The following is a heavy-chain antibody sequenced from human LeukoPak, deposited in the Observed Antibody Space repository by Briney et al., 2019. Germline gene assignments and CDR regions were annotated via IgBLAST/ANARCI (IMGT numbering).Heavy chain of an antibody. Sequence: GRSLRLSCAASGFTFDDYGMHWVRQAPGKGLEWVSVISWNSGSIGYADSVKGRFTISRDNSKNTLYLQMNSLRAEDTAVYYCAKQWKGQTFDPWGQGTLVTVSS. CDR3: AKQWKGQTFDP. V-gene: IGHV3-9*01. CDR2: ISWNSGSI. J-gene: IGHJ5*02. CDR1: GFTFDDYG. D-gene: IGHD1-1*01.